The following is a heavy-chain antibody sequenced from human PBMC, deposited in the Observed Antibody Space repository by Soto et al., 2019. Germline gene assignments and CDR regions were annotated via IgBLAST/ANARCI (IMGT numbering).Heavy chain of an antibody. Sequence: ASVKVSCKASGYTFTGHYIHWVRQAPEQGLEWMGEIGPESAATRYAQRFQARVTMTRDMSSTTVYMELNNLSPDDTAVYYCGRGRSGQIVVFYWGQGTQATVSS. D-gene: IGHD1-26*01. CDR1: GYTFTGHY. J-gene: IGHJ4*02. V-gene: IGHV1-2*02. CDR3: GRGRSGQIVVFY. CDR2: IGPESAAT.